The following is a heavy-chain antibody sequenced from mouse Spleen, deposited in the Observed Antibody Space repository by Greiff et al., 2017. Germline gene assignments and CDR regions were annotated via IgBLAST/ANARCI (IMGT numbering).Heavy chain of an antibody. D-gene: IGHD4-1*01. CDR2: INPYNGDT. CDR3: ARGGLLGRFDY. CDR1: GYSFTGYF. V-gene: IGHV1-20*01. Sequence: VQLQQSGPELVKPGDSVKISCKASGYSFTGYFMNWVMQSHGKSLEWIGRINPYNGDTFYNQKFKGKATLTVDKSSSTAHMELRSLTSEDSAVYYCARGGLLGRFDYWGQGTTLTVSS. J-gene: IGHJ2*01.